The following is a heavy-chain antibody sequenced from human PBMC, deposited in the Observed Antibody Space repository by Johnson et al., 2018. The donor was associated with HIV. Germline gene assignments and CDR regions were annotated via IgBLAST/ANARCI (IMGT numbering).Heavy chain of an antibody. CDR2: IKQDGSEK. CDR1: GFTFSSYW. V-gene: IGHV3-7*01. J-gene: IGHJ3*01. CDR3: ARSARWDSSSWYSFAPCAFDL. Sequence: VQLVESGGGLVQPGGSLRLSCAASGFTFSSYWMSWVRQAPGKGLEWVANIKQDGSEKYYVDSVKGRFTISRDNAKNSLYLQMNSLRAEDKDVYYWARSARWDSSSWYSFAPCAFDLWGQGTMVTVSS. D-gene: IGHD6-13*01.